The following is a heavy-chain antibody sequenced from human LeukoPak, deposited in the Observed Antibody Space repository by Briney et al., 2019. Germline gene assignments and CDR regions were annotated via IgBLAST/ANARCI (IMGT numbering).Heavy chain of an antibody. D-gene: IGHD2-2*02. CDR3: ASGRLPTYNFDY. CDR1: GFTLSSYA. V-gene: IGHV3-30*04. Sequence: GGSLRLSCAASGFTLSSYAMHWVRQAPGKGLEWVAVISYDGSNKYYADSVKGRFTISRDNSKNTLYLQMNSLRAEDTAVYYCASGRLPTYNFDYWGQGTLVTVSS. J-gene: IGHJ4*02. CDR2: ISYDGSNK.